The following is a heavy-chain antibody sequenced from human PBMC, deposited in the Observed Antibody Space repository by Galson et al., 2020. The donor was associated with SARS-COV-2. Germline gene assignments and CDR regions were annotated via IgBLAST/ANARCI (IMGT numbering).Heavy chain of an antibody. D-gene: IGHD2-2*01. V-gene: IGHV3-48*04. J-gene: IGHJ4*02. CDR1: GFTFSSYS. CDR2: ISSSGSTI. CDR3: ARDRVVPAARFFDY. Sequence: GGSMRLSCVASGFTFSSYSMNWVRQAPGKGLEWVSYISSSGSTIYYADSVKGRFTISRDNAKNSLYLQMNSLRAEDTAVYYCARDRVVPAARFFDYWGQGTLVTVSS.